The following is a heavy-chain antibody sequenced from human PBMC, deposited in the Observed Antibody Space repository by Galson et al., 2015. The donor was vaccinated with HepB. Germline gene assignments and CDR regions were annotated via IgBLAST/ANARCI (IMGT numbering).Heavy chain of an antibody. Sequence: SLRLSCAVSGFNFMSYSLNWVRQAPGKGLEWVSSISGTGTYIYYTASVEGRFTISRDNTNNLMYLEMRSLRPDDTAVYYCARSRSTSGLGPNDYWGQGTLVTVSS. V-gene: IGHV3-21*01. CDR2: ISGTGTYI. CDR3: ARSRSTSGLGPNDY. J-gene: IGHJ4*02. D-gene: IGHD6-6*01. CDR1: GFNFMSYS.